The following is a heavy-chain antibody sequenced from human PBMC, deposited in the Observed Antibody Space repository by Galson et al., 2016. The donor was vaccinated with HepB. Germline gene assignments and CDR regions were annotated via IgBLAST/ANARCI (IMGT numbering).Heavy chain of an antibody. D-gene: IGHD4-17*01. Sequence: ETLSLTCTVSGASVRAYYWSWIRQPPGKGLEWIGYIYHSGSTTYNPSLKSRVTILVDTSKHQVSLRLGSVTAADTAVYYCARDVEPDGDYVTCWFDPWGQGSPVTVSS. J-gene: IGHJ5*02. CDR3: ARDVEPDGDYVTCWFDP. CDR2: IYHSGST. CDR1: GASVRAYY. V-gene: IGHV4-59*02.